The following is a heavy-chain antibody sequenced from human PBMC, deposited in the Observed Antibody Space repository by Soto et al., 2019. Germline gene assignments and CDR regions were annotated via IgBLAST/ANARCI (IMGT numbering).Heavy chain of an antibody. CDR1: GYTITNSD. J-gene: IGHJ5*02. Sequence: ASGKVSCKACGYTITNSDLSSVRPSPGQGFEWMGWISAYNGNTNYAQKLQGRVTMTTDTSTSTAYMELRSLRSDDTAVYYCANYGGWYYYPWGQGSLVTVSS. V-gene: IGHV1-18*01. CDR3: ANYGGWYYYP. CDR2: ISAYNGNT. D-gene: IGHD6-19*01.